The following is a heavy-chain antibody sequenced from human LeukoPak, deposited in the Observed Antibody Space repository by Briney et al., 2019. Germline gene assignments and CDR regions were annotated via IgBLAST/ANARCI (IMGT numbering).Heavy chain of an antibody. Sequence: PGGSLRLSCAASGFTFSSYWMSWVRQAPGKGLEWVGRIKSKTDGGTTDYAAPVKGRFTISRDDSKNTLYLQMNSLKTEDTAVYYCTTESRPYSGSYLEAFDIWGQGTMVTVSS. J-gene: IGHJ3*02. CDR2: IKSKTDGGTT. D-gene: IGHD1-26*01. CDR1: GFTFSSYW. CDR3: TTESRPYSGSYLEAFDI. V-gene: IGHV3-15*01.